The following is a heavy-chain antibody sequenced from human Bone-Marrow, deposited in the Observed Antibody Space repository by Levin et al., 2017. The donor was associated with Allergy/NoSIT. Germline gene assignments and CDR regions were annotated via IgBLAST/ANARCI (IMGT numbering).Heavy chain of an antibody. Sequence: GGSLRLSCTVSGFTFDDYAIHWVRQAPGKGLEWVSGVSWNGRAIGYADSVKGRFIISRDFTNNSLYLQMNSLTTDDTALYYCVKDMESLYYDSSGYFDHWGQGTLVTVSS. CDR1: GFTFDDYA. CDR3: VKDMESLYYDSSGYFDH. V-gene: IGHV3-9*01. CDR2: VSWNGRAI. J-gene: IGHJ4*02. D-gene: IGHD3-22*01.